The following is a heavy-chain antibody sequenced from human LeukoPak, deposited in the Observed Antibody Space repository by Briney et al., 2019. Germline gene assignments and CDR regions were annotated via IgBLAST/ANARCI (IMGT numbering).Heavy chain of an antibody. D-gene: IGHD3-22*01. J-gene: IGHJ4*02. V-gene: IGHV4-61*01. Sequence: SETLSLTCTVSGGSDSSGNYYWSWIRQPPGKGLEWIGYIYYSGSINYNPSLKSRVTISVDTSKNQFSLKLSTVTAADTAVYYCARGPAFYYYGSSGYYPLFDYWGQGTLVTVSS. CDR3: ARGPAFYYYGSSGYYPLFDY. CDR2: IYYSGSI. CDR1: GGSDSSGNYY.